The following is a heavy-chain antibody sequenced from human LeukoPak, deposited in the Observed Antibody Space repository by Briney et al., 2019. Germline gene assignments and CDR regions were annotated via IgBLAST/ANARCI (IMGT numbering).Heavy chain of an antibody. Sequence: GGSLRLSCAASGFTFSSYGMHWVRQAPGKGLEWVAVIWYDGSNKYYADSVKGRFTISRDNSKNTLYLQMNSLRAEDTAVYYCARELPRIGGQTDASDIWGQGTMVTVS. D-gene: IGHD3-16*01. J-gene: IGHJ3*02. CDR3: ARELPRIGGQTDASDI. CDR2: IWYDGSNK. V-gene: IGHV3-33*01. CDR1: GFTFSSYG.